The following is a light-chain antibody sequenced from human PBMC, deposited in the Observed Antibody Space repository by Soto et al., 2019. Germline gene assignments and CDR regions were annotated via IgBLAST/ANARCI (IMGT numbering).Light chain of an antibody. Sequence: IQMTQSPSSVSASVGDRVTITCRASQDISTWVAWYQLKPGTAPKLLISAASTLQSGVPRRFSGSGSGTDFTLTFISLEPEDFAVYYCQQRSNWPLTFGGGTKVEIK. V-gene: IGKV1-12*01. J-gene: IGKJ4*01. CDR1: QDISTW. CDR2: AAS. CDR3: QQRSNWPLT.